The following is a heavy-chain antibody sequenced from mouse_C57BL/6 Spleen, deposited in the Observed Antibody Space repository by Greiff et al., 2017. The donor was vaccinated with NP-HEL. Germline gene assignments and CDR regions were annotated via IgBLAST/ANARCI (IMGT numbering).Heavy chain of an antibody. CDR1: GFSLTSYG. V-gene: IGHV2-2*01. Sequence: QVHVKQSGPGLVQPSQSLSITCTVSGFSLTSYGVHWVRQSPGKGLEWLGVIWSGGSTDYNAAFISRLSISKDNSKSQVFFKMNSLQADDTAIYYWARNSYYDYESGYAMDYWGQGTSVTVSS. CDR2: IWSGGST. J-gene: IGHJ4*01. D-gene: IGHD2-4*01. CDR3: ARNSYYDYESGYAMDY.